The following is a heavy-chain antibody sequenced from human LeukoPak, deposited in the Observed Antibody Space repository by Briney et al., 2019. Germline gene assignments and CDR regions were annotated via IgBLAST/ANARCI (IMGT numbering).Heavy chain of an antibody. CDR2: IHPSGGST. D-gene: IGHD4-17*01. J-gene: IGHJ4*02. CDR1: LYTFTNYY. Sequence: ASVNVSCKASLYTFTNYYMHWVRPAPGQGLEWMGIIHPSGGSTSYAQKFQGRVTMTRDTSTSTVYMELSSLRSEDTAVYYCARAHLHYGDSIHDLDYWGQGTLVTVSS. CDR3: ARAHLHYGDSIHDLDY. V-gene: IGHV1-46*01.